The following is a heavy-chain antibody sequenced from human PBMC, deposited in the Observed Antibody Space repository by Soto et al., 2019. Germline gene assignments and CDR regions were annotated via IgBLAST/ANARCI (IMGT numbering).Heavy chain of an antibody. J-gene: IGHJ4*02. D-gene: IGHD3-22*01. CDR1: GASISTVGYS. V-gene: IGHV4-30-2*01. CDR2: ISHRGNT. Sequence: SETLSLTCGVSGASISTVGYSWSWIRQPPGKGLEWIGYISHRGNTYYNPSLRSRVTISVDRSKNEFSLNLRSVTAADTAMYYCARYDSSGDFDYWGQGTLVTVSS. CDR3: ARYDSSGDFDY.